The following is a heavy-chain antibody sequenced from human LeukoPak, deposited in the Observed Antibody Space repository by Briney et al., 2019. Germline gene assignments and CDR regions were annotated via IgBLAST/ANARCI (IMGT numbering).Heavy chain of an antibody. Sequence: PSETLSLTCTVSGGSISNFHWSWIRQPPGKGLEWIGYVDSSGSTNYNSSLKSRVTISVDTSKNQLSLKLSSVTAADTAVYYCARGKWELPLWGQGTMVTVSS. CDR3: ARGKWELPL. CDR1: GGSISNFH. D-gene: IGHD1-26*01. V-gene: IGHV4-59*01. CDR2: VDSSGST. J-gene: IGHJ3*01.